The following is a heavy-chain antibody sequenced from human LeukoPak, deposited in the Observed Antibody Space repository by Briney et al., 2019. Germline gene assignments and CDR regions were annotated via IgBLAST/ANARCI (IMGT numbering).Heavy chain of an antibody. V-gene: IGHV4-34*01. CDR2: INHSGST. Sequence: SETLSLTCAVYGGSFSGYYWSWIRQPPGKGLEWIGEINHSGSTNYNPSLKSRVTISVDTSKNQFSLKLSSVTAADTAVYYCARVAGPYYYDSSGPFDYWGQGSLVTVSS. J-gene: IGHJ4*02. D-gene: IGHD3-22*01. CDR3: ARVAGPYYYDSSGPFDY. CDR1: GGSFSGYY.